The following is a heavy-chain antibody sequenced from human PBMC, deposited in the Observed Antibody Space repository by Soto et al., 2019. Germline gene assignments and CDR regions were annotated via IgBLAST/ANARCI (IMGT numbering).Heavy chain of an antibody. V-gene: IGHV1-69*12. CDR2: IMPIFRTA. J-gene: IGHJ6*04. CDR3: ARDTEHAQLGGNYYYMMDV. CDR1: GGTFSTSA. D-gene: IGHD2-21*01. Sequence: QVQVVQSGAEVKKPGSSVKVSCKTSGGTFSTSAISWVRQAPGQGLEWMGGIMPIFRTADYAQKFQDRATITADESASTAYLELSSMRSEETVVYYCARDTEHAQLGGNYYYMMDVWGEGTPVTVTS.